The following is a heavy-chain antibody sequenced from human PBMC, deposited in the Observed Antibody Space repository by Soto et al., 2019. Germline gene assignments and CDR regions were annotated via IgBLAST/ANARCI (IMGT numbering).Heavy chain of an antibody. V-gene: IGHV1-69*13. CDR3: ASADCSGGSCYHPIDY. CDR1: GGTFSTYA. J-gene: IGHJ4*02. D-gene: IGHD2-15*01. CDR2: IIPIVGTA. Sequence: GASVKVSCKASGGTFSTYAISWVRQAPGQGLEWMGGIIPIVGTANYAQKFQGRVTITADESTSTAYMELSGLRSEDTAVYYCASADCSGGSCYHPIDYWGQGTLVTVSS.